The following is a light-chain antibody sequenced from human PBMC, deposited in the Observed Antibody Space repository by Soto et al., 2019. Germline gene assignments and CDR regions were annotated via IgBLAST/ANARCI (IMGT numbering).Light chain of an antibody. CDR3: RPYSSQSPYV. J-gene: IGLJ1*01. CDR2: DVS. CDR1: SSDVGGYNY. Sequence: QSALTQPASVSGSPGQSITISCTGTSSDVGGYNYVSWYQQHPGKAPKLMIYDVSNRPSGVSNRFSGSKSGNTASLTISGLQGEDEADYYRRPYSSQSPYVFGTGTKLTVL. V-gene: IGLV2-14*01.